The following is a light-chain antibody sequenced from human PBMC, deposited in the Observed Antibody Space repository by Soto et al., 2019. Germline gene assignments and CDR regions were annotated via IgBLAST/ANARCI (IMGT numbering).Light chain of an antibody. J-gene: IGLJ2*01. CDR1: SSDVGDYNY. Sequence: QSALTQPASVSGSPGQSSTISCTGTSSDVGDYNYVSWYQQHPGKAPKLIIYGVSNRPSGISNRFSGSTSGNTASLTVSGLPAEDAADYYCSSYTATNTLVFGGGTKLT. CDR2: GVS. CDR3: SSYTATNTLV. V-gene: IGLV2-14*01.